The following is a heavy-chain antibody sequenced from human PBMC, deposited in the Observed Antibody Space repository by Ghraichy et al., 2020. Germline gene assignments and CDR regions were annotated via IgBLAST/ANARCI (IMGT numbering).Heavy chain of an antibody. Sequence: GESLNISCAASGFTFSSYSMNWVRQAPGKGLEWVSYISSSSSTIYYADSVKGRFTISRDNAKNSLYLQMNSLRAEDTAVYYCAREDGIAARPGKKQFDYWGQGTLVTVSS. CDR2: ISSSSSTI. D-gene: IGHD6-6*01. J-gene: IGHJ4*02. CDR1: GFTFSSYS. V-gene: IGHV3-48*01. CDR3: AREDGIAARPGKKQFDY.